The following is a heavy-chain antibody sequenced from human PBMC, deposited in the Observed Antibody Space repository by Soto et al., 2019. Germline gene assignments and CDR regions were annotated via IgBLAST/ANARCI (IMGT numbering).Heavy chain of an antibody. D-gene: IGHD3-22*01. CDR2: ISGSGGST. V-gene: IGHV3-23*01. CDR3: STSANYYDTRRYRGYFDV. CDR1: GFTFSSYA. Sequence: GGSLRLSCAASGFTFSSYAMSWVRQAPGKGLEWVSAISGSGGSTYYADSVKGRFIISRDDSKTTLYLQVNSLKTEDTAVYYCSTSANYYDTRRYRGYFDVWGRGTLVTVSS. J-gene: IGHJ2*01.